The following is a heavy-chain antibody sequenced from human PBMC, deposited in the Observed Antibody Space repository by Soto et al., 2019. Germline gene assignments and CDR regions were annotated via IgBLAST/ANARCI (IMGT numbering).Heavy chain of an antibody. J-gene: IGHJ3*02. CDR3: ARSMVRGVINAFDI. D-gene: IGHD3-10*01. CDR1: GGTFSSYA. Sequence: SVKVSCKASGGTFSSYAISWVRQAPGQGLEWMGGIIPIFGTANYAQKFQGRVTITADESTSTAYMELSSLRSEDTAVYYCARSMVRGVINAFDIWGRGTMVTVSS. CDR2: IIPIFGTA. V-gene: IGHV1-69*13.